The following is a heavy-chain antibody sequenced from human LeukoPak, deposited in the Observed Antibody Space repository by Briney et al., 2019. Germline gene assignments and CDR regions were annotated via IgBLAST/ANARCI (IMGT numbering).Heavy chain of an antibody. CDR3: ARLFPEYYYYGMDV. V-gene: IGHV1-2*02. CDR2: INPNSGGT. CDR1: GGTFSSYA. Sequence: GASVKVSCKASGGTFSSYAISWVRQAPGQGLEWMGWINPNSGGTNYAQKFQGRVTMTRDTSISTAYMELSRLRSDDTAVYYCARLFPEYYYYGMDVWGQGTTVTVSS. J-gene: IGHJ6*02.